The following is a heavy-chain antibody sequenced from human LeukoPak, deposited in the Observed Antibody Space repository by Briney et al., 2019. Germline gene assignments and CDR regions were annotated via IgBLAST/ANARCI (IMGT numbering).Heavy chain of an antibody. Sequence: GGSLRLSCAASGFTFSSYEMNWVRQAPGKGLEWVSYISSSASTLYYADSVKGRFTISRDNAKNSLYLQMNSLRAEDTAVYYCARVVYYFGSRTVFMDVWGKGTTVTISS. J-gene: IGHJ6*03. D-gene: IGHD3-10*01. CDR3: ARVVYYFGSRTVFMDV. V-gene: IGHV3-48*03. CDR2: ISSSASTL. CDR1: GFTFSSYE.